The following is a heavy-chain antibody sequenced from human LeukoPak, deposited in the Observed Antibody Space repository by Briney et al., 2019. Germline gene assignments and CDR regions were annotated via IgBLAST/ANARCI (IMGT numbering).Heavy chain of an antibody. D-gene: IGHD3-10*02. CDR2: IYSSGST. V-gene: IGHV4-4*07. J-gene: IGHJ4*02. Sequence: SETLSLTCTVSGGSMTNYYWSWIRQPAGKGLEWVGRIYSSGSTNYNPFLKSRVTISVDTSKNQFSLHLSSVTAADTAVYYCARVGCSNSYCYVRGMDYWGQGTLVTVSS. CDR3: ARVGCSNSYCYVRGMDY. CDR1: GGSMTNYY.